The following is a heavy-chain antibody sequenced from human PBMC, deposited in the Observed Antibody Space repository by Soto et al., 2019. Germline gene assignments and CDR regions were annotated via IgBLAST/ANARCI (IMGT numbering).Heavy chain of an antibody. V-gene: IGHV3-21*01. CDR1: GFTFSSYS. J-gene: IGHJ4*02. CDR2: ISSSSSYI. Sequence: GGSLRLSCAASGFTFSSYSMNWVRQAPGKGLEWVSSISSSSSYIYYADSVKGRFTISRDNAKNSLYLQMNSLRDEDTAVYYCASAPSRIRPLDYWGRGTLVTVSS. CDR3: ASAPSRIRPLDY.